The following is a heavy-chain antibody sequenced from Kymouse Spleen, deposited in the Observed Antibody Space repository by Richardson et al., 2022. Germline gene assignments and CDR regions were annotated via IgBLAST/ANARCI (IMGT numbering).Heavy chain of an antibody. D-gene: IGHD3-3*01. CDR3: ASRGGITIFGVVTRYYYYYGMDV. V-gene: IGHV4-4*02. CDR2: IYHSGST. Sequence: QVQLQESGPGLVKPSGTLSLTCAVSGGSISSSNWWSWVRQPPGKGLEWIGEIYHSGSTNYNPSLKSRVTISVDKSKNQFSLKLSSVTAADTAVYYCASRGGITIFGVVTRYYYYYGMDVWGQGTTVTVSS. CDR1: GGSISSSNW. J-gene: IGHJ6*02.